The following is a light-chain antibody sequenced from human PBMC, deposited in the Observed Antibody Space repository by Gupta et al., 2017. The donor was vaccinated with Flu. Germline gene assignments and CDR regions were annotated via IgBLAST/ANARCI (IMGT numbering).Light chain of an antibody. V-gene: IGLV3-19*01. CDR1: SLRSYY. Sequence: SSELPQDPAVSVALGQTVRNTCQGNSLRSYYAKWYQQQPGQAPLLVIHGKNNRPSGIPDRFSGSSSGNTAALTITGAQAEDEADYYCESRDSIDNHLVFGGGTKLTVL. CDR3: ESRDSIDNHLV. CDR2: GKN. J-gene: IGLJ3*02.